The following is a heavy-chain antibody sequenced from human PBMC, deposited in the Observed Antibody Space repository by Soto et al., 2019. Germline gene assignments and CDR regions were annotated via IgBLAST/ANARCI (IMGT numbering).Heavy chain of an antibody. V-gene: IGHV1-3*01. Sequence: ASVKVSCKASGYSFTGYSMHWVRQAPGQGLEWMGWINSSNGNTKYSQKLQGRVTITRDTYASTAYMELSSLRSDDTAVYYCARDCCSAYCSGGSCFSDHDAFDIWGQGTMVTVSS. J-gene: IGHJ3*02. CDR2: INSSNGNT. CDR3: ARDCCSAYCSGGSCFSDHDAFDI. CDR1: GYSFTGYS. D-gene: IGHD2-15*01.